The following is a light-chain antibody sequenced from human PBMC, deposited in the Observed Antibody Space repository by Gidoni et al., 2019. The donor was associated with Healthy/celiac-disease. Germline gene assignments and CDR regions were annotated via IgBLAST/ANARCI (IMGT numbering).Light chain of an antibody. CDR3: QQYGSSPPIT. Sequence: EIVWTQAPGTLALSPGERATLSCRASQSVSSSYLAWYQQKPGQAPRLPIYGASSRATGIPVGFRGGGSEPDFSLTISRLEPESFAVYYCQQYGSSPPITFXQXTRLEIK. V-gene: IGKV3-20*01. CDR2: GAS. CDR1: QSVSSSY. J-gene: IGKJ5*01.